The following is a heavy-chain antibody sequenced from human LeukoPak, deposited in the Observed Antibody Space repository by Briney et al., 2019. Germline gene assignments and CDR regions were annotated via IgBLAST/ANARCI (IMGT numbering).Heavy chain of an antibody. V-gene: IGHV3-48*02. D-gene: IGHD1-26*01. J-gene: IGHJ3*01. CDR2: VTTSSSAI. CDR3: ARDGGGTGGTYHHTFDL. CDR1: GFSFSNYN. Sequence: GGSLRLSCAASGFSFSNYNMNWVRQGPGKGVEWISYVTTSSSAIYYADSVKGRFTISRDNAKSSLYLQMDSLRDEDTAVYYCARDGGGTGGTYHHTFDLWGQGTMVTVSS.